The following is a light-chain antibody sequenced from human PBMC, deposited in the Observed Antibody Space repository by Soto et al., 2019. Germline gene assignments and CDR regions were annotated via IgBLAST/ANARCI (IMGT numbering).Light chain of an antibody. Sequence: QSVLTQPASVSGSLGQSITISCTGTSSDVGRYSLVSWYQQSPGKAPKLIIFEDIERPSGVSNRFSGSKSGNPASLTISGLQTEDEADYYCCSYAGGTSVIFGGGTKVTVL. CDR3: CSYAGGTSVI. CDR1: SSDVGRYSL. J-gene: IGLJ2*01. V-gene: IGLV2-23*01. CDR2: EDI.